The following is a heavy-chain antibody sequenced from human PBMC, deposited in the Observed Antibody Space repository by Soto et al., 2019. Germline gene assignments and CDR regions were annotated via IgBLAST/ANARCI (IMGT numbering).Heavy chain of an antibody. J-gene: IGHJ3*02. CDR2: IKPDGSEK. CDR1: GFTFSSYW. CDR3: ANIGRSDRAFDI. V-gene: IGHV3-7*01. D-gene: IGHD5-12*01. Sequence: EVQLVESGGELVQPGGSLRLSCAASGFTFSSYWMSWVRQAPGKGLEWVANIKPDGSEKIYVDSVKGRFSISRDNAKNSLYLQMYSLRAEDTAGYYCANIGRSDRAFDIWGQGTMVTVSS.